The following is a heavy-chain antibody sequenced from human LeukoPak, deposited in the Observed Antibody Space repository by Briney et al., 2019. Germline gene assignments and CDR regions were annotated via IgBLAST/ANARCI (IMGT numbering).Heavy chain of an antibody. CDR1: GGSISSGGYY. D-gene: IGHD3-22*01. J-gene: IGHJ4*02. V-gene: IGHV4-31*03. Sequence: PSETLSLTCTVSGGSISSGGYYWSWLRQHPGKGLEWIGYIHYSGSTYYNPSLKSRVTISVDTSKNQFSLKLSSVTAADTAVYYCARSDSSGYYHLDYWGQGTLVTVSS. CDR2: IHYSGST. CDR3: ARSDSSGYYHLDY.